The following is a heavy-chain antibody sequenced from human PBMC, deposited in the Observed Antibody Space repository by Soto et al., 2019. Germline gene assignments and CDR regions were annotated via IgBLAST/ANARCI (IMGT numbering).Heavy chain of an antibody. V-gene: IGHV1-69*13. Sequence: SVKVSCKASGGTFSSYAISWVRQAPGQGLEWMGGIIPIFGTANYAQKFQGRVTITADESTSTAYMELSSLRSEDTAVYYCARVPYFSSGYFYWLDPWGRGPMVTV. D-gene: IGHD3-3*01. CDR2: IIPIFGTA. J-gene: IGHJ5*02. CDR3: ARVPYFSSGYFYWLDP. CDR1: GGTFSSYA.